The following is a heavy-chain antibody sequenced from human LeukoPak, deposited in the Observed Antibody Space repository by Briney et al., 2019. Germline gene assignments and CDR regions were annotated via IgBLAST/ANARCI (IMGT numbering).Heavy chain of an antibody. J-gene: IGHJ2*01. D-gene: IGHD2-2*01. Sequence: PGGSLRLSCAASGFTFSSYSMNWVRQAPGKGLEWVSSISSSSSYIYYADSVKGRFTISRDNAKNSLYLQMNSLRAEDTAVYYCARDYAVPAAIVTASWYFDLWGRGTLVTVSS. CDR3: ARDYAVPAAIVTASWYFDL. CDR2: ISSSSSYI. V-gene: IGHV3-21*01. CDR1: GFTFSSYS.